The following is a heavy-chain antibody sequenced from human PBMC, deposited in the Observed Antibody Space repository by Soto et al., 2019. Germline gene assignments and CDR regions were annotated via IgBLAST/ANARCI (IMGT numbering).Heavy chain of an antibody. D-gene: IGHD3-3*01. Sequence: SVKVSCKASGGTFSSYAISWVRQAPGQGLEWMGGIIPIFGTANYAQKFQGRVTMTTDTSTSTAYMELRSLRSDDTAVYYFARDSTIFGVVDPRRAFDYWGQGTLVTVSS. J-gene: IGHJ4*02. CDR3: ARDSTIFGVVDPRRAFDY. CDR1: GGTFSSYA. CDR2: IIPIFGTA. V-gene: IGHV1-69*05.